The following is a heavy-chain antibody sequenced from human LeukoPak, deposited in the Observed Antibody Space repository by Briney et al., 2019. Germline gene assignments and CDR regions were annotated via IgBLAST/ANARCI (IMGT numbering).Heavy chain of an antibody. CDR3: ARDVYCSGGSCYPQWFDP. D-gene: IGHD2-15*01. CDR2: INPNSGGT. CDR1: GYTFTGYY. Sequence: ASVKVSCKASGYTFTGYYMHWVRQAPGQGLEGMGWINPNSGGTNYAQKFQGRVTMTRDTSISTAYMELSRLRSDDTAVYYCARDVYCSGGSCYPQWFDPWGQGTLVTVSS. J-gene: IGHJ5*02. V-gene: IGHV1-2*02.